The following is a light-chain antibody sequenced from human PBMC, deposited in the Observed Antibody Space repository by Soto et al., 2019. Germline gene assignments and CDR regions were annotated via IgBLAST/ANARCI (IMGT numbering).Light chain of an antibody. CDR1: QGIGST. J-gene: IGKJ4*01. V-gene: IGKV3-15*01. CDR3: QRYNNWPLT. Sequence: EIIMTQSSATLSVSPGEGATPSCRARQGIGSTLAWYQHKPGQTPRLLIYDTSTRATGVPARFSGSRSGTEFTLTINSLQSEDFAVYYCQRYNNWPLTFGGGTKV. CDR2: DTS.